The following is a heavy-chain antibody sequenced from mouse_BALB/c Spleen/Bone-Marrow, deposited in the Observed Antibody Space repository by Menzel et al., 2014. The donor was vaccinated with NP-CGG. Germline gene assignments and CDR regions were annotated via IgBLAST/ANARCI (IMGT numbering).Heavy chain of an antibody. CDR3: GRAWFAY. J-gene: IGHJ3*01. V-gene: IGHV1-18*01. CDR2: INPNNGDT. CDR1: GYTFTEYT. Sequence: EVQRVESGPELVKPGAPVKISCKTSGYTFTEYTMHWVRQSHGKSLEWIGGINPNNGDTTYNQKFKDKATLTVDKSSSTAYMELRSLTSDDSAVYYCGRAWFAYWGQGTLVTVSA.